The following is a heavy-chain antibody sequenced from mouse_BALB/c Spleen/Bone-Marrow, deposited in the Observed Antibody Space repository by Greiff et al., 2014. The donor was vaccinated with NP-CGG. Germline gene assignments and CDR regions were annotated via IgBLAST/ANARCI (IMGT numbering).Heavy chain of an antibody. Sequence: EVQLVESGGGLVQPGGSLRLSCATSGFTFTDYYMSWVRQPPGKALEWLGFIRNKANGYTTEYSASVKGRFTISRDNSQSILYLLMNTLRAEDSATYYCARDDYYAMDYWGQGTSVTVSS. CDR2: IRNKANGYTT. J-gene: IGHJ4*01. CDR1: GFTFTDYY. CDR3: ARDDYYAMDY. V-gene: IGHV7-3*02.